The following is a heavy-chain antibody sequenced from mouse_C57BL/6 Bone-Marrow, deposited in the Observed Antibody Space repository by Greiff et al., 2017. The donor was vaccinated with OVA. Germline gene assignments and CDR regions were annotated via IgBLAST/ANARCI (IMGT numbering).Heavy chain of an antibody. CDR3: ARVPYYYGSSMDY. D-gene: IGHD1-1*01. CDR2: IDPSDSYT. Sequence: QVQLQQPGAELVRPGTSVKLSCKASGYTFTSYWMHWVKQRPGQGLEWIGVIDPSDSYTNYNQKFKGKATLTVDTSSSTAYMQLSSLTSEDSAVYYCARVPYYYGSSMDYWGQGTSVTVSS. V-gene: IGHV1-59*01. J-gene: IGHJ4*01. CDR1: GYTFTSYW.